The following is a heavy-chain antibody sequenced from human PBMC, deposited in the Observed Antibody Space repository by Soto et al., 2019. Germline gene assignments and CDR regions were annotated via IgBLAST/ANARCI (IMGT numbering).Heavy chain of an antibody. Sequence: PGGSLRLSCAASGFTFSSYAMSWVRQAPGKGLEWVSAISGSGGSTYYADSVKGRFTISRDNSKNTLYLQMNSLRAEDTAVYYCAKDSRAIFGVVPESGMDVWGQGTTVTVSS. CDR2: ISGSGGST. CDR3: AKDSRAIFGVVPESGMDV. J-gene: IGHJ6*02. D-gene: IGHD3-3*01. CDR1: GFTFSSYA. V-gene: IGHV3-23*01.